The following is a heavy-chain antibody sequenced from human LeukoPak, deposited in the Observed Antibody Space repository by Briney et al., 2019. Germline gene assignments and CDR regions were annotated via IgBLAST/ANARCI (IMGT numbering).Heavy chain of an antibody. V-gene: IGHV4-34*01. J-gene: IGHJ5*02. CDR2: INHSGST. CDR3: ARLDRGSRRFGENNWFDP. Sequence: SETLSLTCAVYGGSFSGYYWSWIRQPPGKGLEWIGEINHSGSTNYNPSLKSRVTISVDTSKNQFSLKLSSVTAADTAVYYCARLDRGSRRFGENNWFDPWGQGTLVTVSS. D-gene: IGHD3-10*01. CDR1: GGSFSGYY.